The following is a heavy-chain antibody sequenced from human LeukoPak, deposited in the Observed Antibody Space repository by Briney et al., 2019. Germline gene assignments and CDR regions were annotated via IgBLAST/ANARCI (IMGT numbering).Heavy chain of an antibody. V-gene: IGHV3-53*01. CDR1: GFTVSSNY. D-gene: IGHD5-18*01. J-gene: IGHJ4*02. CDR3: AKVGYSYGYYLDY. CDR2: IYSGGST. Sequence: PGGSLRLSCAASGFTVSSNYMSWVRQAPGKGLEWVSVIYSGGSTYYADSVKGRFTISRDNSKNTLYLQMNSLRAEDTAVYYCAKVGYSYGYYLDYWGQGTLVTVSS.